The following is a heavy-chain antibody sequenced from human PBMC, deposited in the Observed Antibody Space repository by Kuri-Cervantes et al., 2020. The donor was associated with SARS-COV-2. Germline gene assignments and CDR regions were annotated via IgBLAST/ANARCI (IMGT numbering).Heavy chain of an antibody. CDR3: ARVSVGSGSNYFDY. Sequence: GESLKISCAVSGFTVSTNYMSWVRQAPGKGLEWVSLIYSGGHTDYAESVKGRFTISRDNSRNTVYLQMNSLRAEDTAVYYCARVSVGSGSNYFDYWGQGTLVPVSS. CDR2: IYSGGHT. D-gene: IGHD3-10*01. V-gene: IGHV3-66*01. CDR1: GFTVSTNY. J-gene: IGHJ4*02.